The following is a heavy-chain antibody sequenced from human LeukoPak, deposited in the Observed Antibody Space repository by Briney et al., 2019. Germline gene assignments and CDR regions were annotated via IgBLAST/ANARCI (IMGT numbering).Heavy chain of an antibody. CDR2: ISYDGSNT. J-gene: IGHJ6*02. D-gene: IGHD3-10*01. V-gene: IGHV3-30*18. CDR1: GFTFSSYG. Sequence: RSGGSLRLSCAASGFTFSSYGMHWVRQAPGKGLEWVAVISYDGSNTYYADPVKGRFTISRDNSRNTLYLQMNSLRAEDTAAYYCANAMVRGLYYQYHGLDVWGQGTTVTVSS. CDR3: ANAMVRGLYYQYHGLDV.